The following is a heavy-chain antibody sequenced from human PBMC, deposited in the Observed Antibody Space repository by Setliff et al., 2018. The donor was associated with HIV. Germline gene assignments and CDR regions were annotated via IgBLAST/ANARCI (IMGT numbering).Heavy chain of an antibody. CDR1: GYSISSGYY. D-gene: IGHD3-3*01. V-gene: IGHV4-38-2*01. J-gene: IGHJ4*02. CDR2: IYQTGVT. Sequence: SETLSLTCAVSGYSISSGYYWGWIRQPPGKGLEWIGSIYQTGVTYYNPSLKSRVTISVDTSKNQFSLNLSSVTAADTAIYYCARHANTGTTVFVDYFEYWGQGTLVTVSS. CDR3: ARHANTGTTVFVDYFEY.